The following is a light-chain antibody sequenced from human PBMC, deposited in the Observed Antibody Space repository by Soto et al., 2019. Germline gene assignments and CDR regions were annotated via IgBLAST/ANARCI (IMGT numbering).Light chain of an antibody. CDR3: MQSTHSYT. Sequence: DVVMTQSPLSLPVTLGQPASISCRSSQSLVHSDGNTYLSWFQQRPGQSPRRLLYKVSKRDSGVPDRFSGSGPGTDFTLKIGRVEAEDVGIYYCMQSTHSYTFGQGTRLDIK. J-gene: IGKJ2*01. CDR1: QSLVHSDGNTY. V-gene: IGKV2-30*02. CDR2: KVS.